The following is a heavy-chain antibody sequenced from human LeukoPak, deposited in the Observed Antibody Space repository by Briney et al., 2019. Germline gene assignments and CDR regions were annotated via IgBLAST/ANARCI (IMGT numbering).Heavy chain of an antibody. Sequence: SETLSLTCAVYGGSFSGYYWSWIRQPPRKGLEWIGEINHSGSTNYNPSLKSRVTISVDTSKNQFSLKLSSVTAADTAVYYCARHPYYYGSGSYFAYYYYMDVWGKGTTVTISS. V-gene: IGHV4-34*01. CDR3: ARHPYYYGSGSYFAYYYYMDV. J-gene: IGHJ6*03. D-gene: IGHD3-10*01. CDR2: INHSGST. CDR1: GGSFSGYY.